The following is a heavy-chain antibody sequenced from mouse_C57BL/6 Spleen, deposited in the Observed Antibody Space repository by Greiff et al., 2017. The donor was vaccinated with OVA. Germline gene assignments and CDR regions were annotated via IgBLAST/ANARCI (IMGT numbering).Heavy chain of an antibody. CDR1: GYTFTDYY. V-gene: IGHV1-75*01. CDR3: ARPPYYSNYGRYFDY. CDR2: IFPGSGST. D-gene: IGHD2-5*01. Sequence: VKLVESGPELVKPGASVKISCKASGYTFTDYYINWVKQRPGQGLEWIGWIFPGSGSTYYNEKFKGKATLTVDKSSSTAYMLLSSLTSEDSAVYFCARPPYYSNYGRYFDYWGQGTTLTVSS. J-gene: IGHJ2*01.